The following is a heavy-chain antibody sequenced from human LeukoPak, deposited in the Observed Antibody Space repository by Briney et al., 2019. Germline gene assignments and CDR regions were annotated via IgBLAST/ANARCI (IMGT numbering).Heavy chain of an antibody. CDR2: ISGGGGST. J-gene: IGHJ4*02. Sequence: GGSLRLSCAASGFTFSSYGMSWVRQAPGKGLEWVSAISGGGGSTYYADSVKGRFTISRDNSKNTLYLQMKSPRAEDTAVYYCLYGYKIAHYWGQGTLVTVSS. D-gene: IGHD5-18*01. V-gene: IGHV3-23*01. CDR1: GFTFSSYG. CDR3: LYGYKIAHY.